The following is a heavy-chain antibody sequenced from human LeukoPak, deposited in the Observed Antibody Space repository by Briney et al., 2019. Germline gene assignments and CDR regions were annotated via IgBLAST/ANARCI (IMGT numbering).Heavy chain of an antibody. CDR1: GFDFSSNW. J-gene: IGHJ4*02. D-gene: IGHD3-3*01. V-gene: IGHV3-74*01. CDR2: TKGDGIST. CDR3: AKDHYWSIDY. Sequence: PGGSLRLSCAAPGFDFSSNWMHWVRHAPGQGLVWVSRTKGDGISTNYADSVKGRFTISRDIAKNTLYLQMNSLRAEDTGVYYCAKDHYWSIDYWGRGTLVTVSS.